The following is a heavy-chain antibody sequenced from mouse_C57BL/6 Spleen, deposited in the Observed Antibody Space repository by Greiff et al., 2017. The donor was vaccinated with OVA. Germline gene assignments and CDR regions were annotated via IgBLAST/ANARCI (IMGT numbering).Heavy chain of an antibody. CDR2: ISYSGST. V-gene: IGHV3-1*01. CDR1: GYSITSGYD. J-gene: IGHJ2*01. CDR3: ARGGNYCDY. Sequence: EVQLQQSGPGMVKPSQSLSLTCTVTGYSITSGYDWHWIRHFPGNKLEWMGYISYSGSTNYNPSLKSRISITHDTSKNHFFLKLNAVTTEDTATYYCARGGNYCDYWGQGTTLTVSS.